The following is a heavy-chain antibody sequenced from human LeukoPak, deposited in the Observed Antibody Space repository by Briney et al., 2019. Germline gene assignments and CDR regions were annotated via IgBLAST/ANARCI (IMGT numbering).Heavy chain of an antibody. CDR3: ARDRSGYSEYYFDY. Sequence: SETLSLTCTVSGGSTNTYCWSWIRQPAEKGLEWIGRIYPSGSTYYNPSLKSRVTISIDKSKNQFSLRLTSVTAADTAVYYCARDRSGYSEYYFDYRGQGSLVTVSS. D-gene: IGHD5-12*01. CDR2: IYPSGST. J-gene: IGHJ4*02. CDR1: GGSTNTYC. V-gene: IGHV4-4*07.